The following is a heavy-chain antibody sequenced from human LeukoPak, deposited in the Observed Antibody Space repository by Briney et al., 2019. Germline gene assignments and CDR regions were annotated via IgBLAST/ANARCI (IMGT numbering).Heavy chain of an antibody. CDR1: GHTFSNYA. J-gene: IGHJ3*01. D-gene: IGHD4-17*01. CDR3: AKDPNGDYVGAFDS. V-gene: IGHV3-23*01. Sequence: GGSLRLSCAASGHTFSNYAITWVRQAPGKELEWVSSITVGGGTSYTDSVKGRFTVYRDNSKNTLYLQMNSLRAEDTAVYYCAKDPNGDYVGAFDSWGQGTLVTVSS. CDR2: ITVGGGT.